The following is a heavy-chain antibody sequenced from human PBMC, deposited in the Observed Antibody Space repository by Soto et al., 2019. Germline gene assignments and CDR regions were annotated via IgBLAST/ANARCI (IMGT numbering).Heavy chain of an antibody. D-gene: IGHD3-22*01. Sequence: GESLKISCKGSGYSFTSYWISWVRQMPGKGLGWMGRIDPSDSYTNYSPSFQGHVTISADKSISTAYLQWSSLKASDTAMYYCARGHSSGYYRIDYWGQGTLVTVSS. CDR1: GYSFTSYW. J-gene: IGHJ4*02. CDR3: ARGHSSGYYRIDY. CDR2: IDPSDSYT. V-gene: IGHV5-10-1*01.